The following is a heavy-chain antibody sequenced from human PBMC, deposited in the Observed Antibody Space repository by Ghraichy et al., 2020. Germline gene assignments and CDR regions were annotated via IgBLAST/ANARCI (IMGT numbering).Heavy chain of an antibody. CDR3: ARSGARVVTALPEF. Sequence: GSLRLSCGASGFIFTTYYMTWVRQAPGKGLEWVANINQDGSETYYVDSVKGRFTISRDNAKNSLYLQMNSLRAGDTAVYYCARSGARVVTALPEFWGQGTLVTVSS. V-gene: IGHV3-7*01. CDR1: GFIFTTYY. J-gene: IGHJ4*02. CDR2: INQDGSET. D-gene: IGHD2-21*02.